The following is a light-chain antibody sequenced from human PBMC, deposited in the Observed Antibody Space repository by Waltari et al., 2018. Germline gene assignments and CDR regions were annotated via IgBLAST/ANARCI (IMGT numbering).Light chain of an antibody. CDR3: NQYNNWPPNT. J-gene: IGKJ2*01. V-gene: IGKV3-15*01. Sequence: TLMTQSPATLSVSPGERVTLSCRASQSVTTNLAWYQQKSGQDPRLLIYRASTRATGVPARFSGSGSGTEFTLTINALQSEDFAVYYCNQYNNWPPNTVGQGTLLEIK. CDR1: QSVTTN. CDR2: RAS.